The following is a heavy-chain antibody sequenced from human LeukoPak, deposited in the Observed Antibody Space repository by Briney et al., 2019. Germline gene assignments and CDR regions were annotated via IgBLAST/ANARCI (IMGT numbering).Heavy chain of an antibody. CDR2: IYHSGST. V-gene: IGHV4-30-2*01. CDR1: GGSISSGGYY. D-gene: IGHD3-16*02. CDR3: ARGFSDYVWGSYRYTPGYFDY. Sequence: SQTLSLTCTVSGGSISSGGYYWSWIRQPPGKGLEWIGYIYHSGSTYYNPSLKSRVTISVDTSKNQFSLKLSSVTAADTAVYYCARGFSDYVWGSYRYTPGYFDYWGQGTLVTVSS. J-gene: IGHJ4*02.